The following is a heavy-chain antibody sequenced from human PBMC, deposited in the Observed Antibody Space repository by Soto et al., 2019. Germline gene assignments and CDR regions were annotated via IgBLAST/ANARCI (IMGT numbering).Heavy chain of an antibody. D-gene: IGHD5-18*01. V-gene: IGHV1-69*13. Sequence: GASVKVSCKVSGGTFSSYAISWVRQAPGQGLEWMGGIIPIFGTANYAQKVQGRVTITADESTSTAYMELRSLRSEDTAVYYCARARKGYLGASIQPLAYWGQGTQVTVSS. CDR3: ARARKGYLGASIQPLAY. CDR2: IIPIFGTA. J-gene: IGHJ4*02. CDR1: GGTFSSYA.